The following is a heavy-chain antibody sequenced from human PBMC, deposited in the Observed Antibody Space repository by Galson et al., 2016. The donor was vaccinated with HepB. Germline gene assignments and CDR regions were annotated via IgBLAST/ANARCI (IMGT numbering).Heavy chain of an antibody. J-gene: IGHJ3*02. Sequence: SLRLSCAASGFSLSNYHMHWVRQAPGKGLEWVAAISFDGGEEYYIDSVKGRFVISRDSSKNTLYLQMNSLRAEDTAVYYCAKYYDHGDPRAFDTWGQGKMLTVSS. CDR1: GFSLSNYH. V-gene: IGHV3-30*18. D-gene: IGHD3-16*01. CDR3: AKYYDHGDPRAFDT. CDR2: ISFDGGEE.